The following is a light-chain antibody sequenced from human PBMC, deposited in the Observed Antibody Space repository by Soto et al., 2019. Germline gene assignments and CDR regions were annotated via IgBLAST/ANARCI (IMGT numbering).Light chain of an antibody. CDR1: QTVSSS. Sequence: IVLTQSPVTLALSPGESAVLSCRASQTVSSSLAWYQHKPGQAPRLFIYDASKRAPGIPARFIGSGSGTHFTLTISSLEPEDIAVYYCQVRDVWPSFGQGTKVEIK. CDR2: DAS. V-gene: IGKV3-11*01. CDR3: QVRDVWPS. J-gene: IGKJ1*01.